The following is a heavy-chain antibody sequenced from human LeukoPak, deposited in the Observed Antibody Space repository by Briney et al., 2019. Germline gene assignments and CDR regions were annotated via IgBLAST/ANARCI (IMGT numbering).Heavy chain of an antibody. D-gene: IGHD6-13*01. CDR3: ARGPRAAADDY. J-gene: IGHJ4*02. CDR2: INAVNGNT. CDR1: GYTFINYA. V-gene: IGHV1-3*01. Sequence: VASVKVSCKASGYTFINYAINWGRQAPGQRLEWVGCINAVNGNTKYSPKFQGRVSITRDTSASTAYMELSSLTSEDTAVYYCARGPRAAADDYWGQGTLVTVSS.